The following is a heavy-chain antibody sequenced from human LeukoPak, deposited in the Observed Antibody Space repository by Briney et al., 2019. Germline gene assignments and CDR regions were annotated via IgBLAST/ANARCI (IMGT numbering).Heavy chain of an antibody. CDR2: ISSNGGST. Sequence: GGSLRLSCAASGFTFSNYAMHWVRQAPGKGLEYVSGISSNGGSTFYASSVKGRFTISRDNSKNTLYLQMNSLRAEDTALYYCAAQKRGNYRPYYFDYWGQGTLVTVSS. CDR1: GFTFSNYA. J-gene: IGHJ4*02. D-gene: IGHD3-16*02. V-gene: IGHV3-64*01. CDR3: AAQKRGNYRPYYFDY.